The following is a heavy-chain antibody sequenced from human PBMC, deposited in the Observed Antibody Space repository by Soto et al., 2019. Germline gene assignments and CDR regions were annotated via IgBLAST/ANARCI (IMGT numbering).Heavy chain of an antibody. CDR3: ARGPGASGLDV. V-gene: IGHV1-46*01. J-gene: IGHJ6*02. Sequence: QVQLVQSGAEVKKPGASVNVSCKASGYTFTSSYIHWVRQAPGTGFEWMGIINPSGGGTSYSQKLQGRVTLTRDTSTRTIYMELNSLRSEDTAVYYCARGPGASGLDVWGQGTTVTVSS. D-gene: IGHD2-8*02. CDR2: INPSGGGT. CDR1: GYTFTSSY.